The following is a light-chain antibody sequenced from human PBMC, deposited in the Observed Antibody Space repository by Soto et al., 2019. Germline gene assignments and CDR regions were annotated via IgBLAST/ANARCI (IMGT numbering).Light chain of an antibody. V-gene: IGLV1-40*01. CDR3: QSSDRSLRVSV. Sequence: QSALTQPPSVSGAPGQRVTISCTGSSSNIGAGYDVHWYQQLPGTAPKLLIYGNSNRPSGVPDRFSGSKSGTSASLAITGLQAEDEADYYCQSSDRSLRVSVFGGGTKVTVL. CDR2: GNS. J-gene: IGLJ2*01. CDR1: SSNIGAGYD.